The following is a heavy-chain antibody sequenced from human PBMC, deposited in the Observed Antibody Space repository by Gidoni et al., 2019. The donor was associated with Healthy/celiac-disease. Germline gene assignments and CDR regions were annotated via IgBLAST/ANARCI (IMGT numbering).Heavy chain of an antibody. Sequence: QVQPQESGPGLVKPSQNLSLTCTVSGVSITSGGYYWRWIRQHPGKGLEWIGYIYYSGSTYYNPSIKSRVTISVDTSKNQFSLKLSSVTAADTAVYYCARGDWNYVHWFDPWGQGTLVTVSS. CDR3: ARGDWNYVHWFDP. V-gene: IGHV4-31*03. CDR1: GVSITSGGYY. D-gene: IGHD1-7*01. J-gene: IGHJ5*02. CDR2: IYYSGST.